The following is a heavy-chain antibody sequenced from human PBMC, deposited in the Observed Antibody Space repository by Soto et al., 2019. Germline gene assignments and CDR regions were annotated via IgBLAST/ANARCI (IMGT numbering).Heavy chain of an antibody. Sequence: ASVKVSCKASGYTFTSYGISWVRQAPGQGLEWMGWISAYNGNTNYAQKLQGRVTMTTDTSTSTAYMELSSLRSEDTAVYYCAIAAAAHDYSFDYWGQGTLVTVSS. V-gene: IGHV1-18*04. D-gene: IGHD4-4*01. CDR1: GYTFTSYG. J-gene: IGHJ4*02. CDR3: AIAAAAHDYSFDY. CDR2: ISAYNGNT.